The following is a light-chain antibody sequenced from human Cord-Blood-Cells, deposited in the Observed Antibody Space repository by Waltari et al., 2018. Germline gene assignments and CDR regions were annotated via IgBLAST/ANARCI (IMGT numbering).Light chain of an antibody. CDR1: NIGSKS. CDR2: YDS. Sequence: SYVLTQPPSVSVAPGKTAQITCGGNNIGSKSVHWYQQKPGQAPVLVIYYDSDRPSGIPERFSGCHAGNTATLTISRVEAGDEADYYCQVWDSSSDHYVFGTGTKVTVL. CDR3: QVWDSSSDHYV. J-gene: IGLJ1*01. V-gene: IGLV3-21*04.